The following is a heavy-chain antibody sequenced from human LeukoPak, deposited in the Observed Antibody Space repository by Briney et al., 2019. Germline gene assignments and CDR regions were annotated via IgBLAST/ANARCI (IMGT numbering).Heavy chain of an antibody. Sequence: SETLSLTCAVYGGSFNAYYWSWIRQPPGKGLEGIGEINHSGSTNYNSSLKSRVTISVDTSKNQFSLKLSSVTAADTAIYYCARATLQLERRPFDYWGQGTLVTVSS. CDR3: ARATLQLERRPFDY. V-gene: IGHV4-34*01. D-gene: IGHD1-1*01. CDR2: INHSGST. CDR1: GGSFNAYY. J-gene: IGHJ4*02.